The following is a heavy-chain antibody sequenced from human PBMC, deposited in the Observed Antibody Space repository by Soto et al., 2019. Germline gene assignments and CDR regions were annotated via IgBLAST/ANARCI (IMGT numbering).Heavy chain of an antibody. CDR1: GFTFSSYA. D-gene: IGHD3-3*01. CDR3: ARVKDGTIFGVASHYFDY. J-gene: IGHJ4*02. Sequence: GGSLRLSCAASGFTFSSYAMHWVRQAPGKGLEWVAVISYDGSNKYYADSVKGRFTISRDNSKNTLYLQMNSLRAEDTAVYYCARVKDGTIFGVASHYFDYWGQGTLVTVSS. V-gene: IGHV3-30-3*01. CDR2: ISYDGSNK.